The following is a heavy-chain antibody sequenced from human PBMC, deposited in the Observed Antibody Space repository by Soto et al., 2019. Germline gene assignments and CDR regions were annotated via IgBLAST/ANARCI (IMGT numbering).Heavy chain of an antibody. D-gene: IGHD6-13*01. V-gene: IGHV3-23*01. CDR2: TSGGGGTT. Sequence: GGSLRLSCASSVCTFSSYAMNCVRQSPGKGLEWVSATSGGGGTTSYADYVKGRFTISRDNSKNTLYLQMNSLRAEDTAVYYCATDRTPAAGYYFEYWGQGTLFIVS. J-gene: IGHJ4*02. CDR1: VCTFSSYA. CDR3: ATDRTPAAGYYFEY.